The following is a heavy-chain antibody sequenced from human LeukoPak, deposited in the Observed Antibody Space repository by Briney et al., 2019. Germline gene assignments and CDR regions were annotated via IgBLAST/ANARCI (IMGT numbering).Heavy chain of an antibody. CDR3: ARGGYSYRPYYYYGMDV. D-gene: IGHD5-18*01. CDR2: INPSGGST. CDR1: GYTFTSYY. J-gene: IGHJ6*02. V-gene: IGHV1-46*01. Sequence: ASVKVSCKASGYTFTSYYMHWVRQAPGQGLEWMGIINPSGGSTSYAQKFQGRVTMTRDTSTSTVYMELSSLRSEDTAVYYCARGGYSYRPYYYYGMDVWGQGTTVTVSS.